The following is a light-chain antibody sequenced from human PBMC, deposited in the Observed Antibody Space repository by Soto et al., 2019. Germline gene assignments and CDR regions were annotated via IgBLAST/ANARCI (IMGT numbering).Light chain of an antibody. V-gene: IGKV3-15*01. CDR2: GAS. CDR1: ESVSSN. J-gene: IGKJ5*01. CDR3: QQYNSWPPIT. Sequence: TQSPGTLSLSPGERATLSCRASESVSSNLAWYQQRPGQAPRLVIYGASTRATGIPARFSGGGSGTEFTLTISSLQSEDFAVYYCQQYNSWPPITFGQGTRLEIK.